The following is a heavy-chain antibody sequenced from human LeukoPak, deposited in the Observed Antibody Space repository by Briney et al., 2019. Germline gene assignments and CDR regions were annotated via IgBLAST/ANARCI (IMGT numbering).Heavy chain of an antibody. CDR1: GGSFSGYY. CDR2: IYHSGST. CDR3: ARGNIGAEEDTAMVTYFDY. V-gene: IGHV4-34*01. D-gene: IGHD5-18*01. Sequence: SETLSLTCAVYGGSFSGYYWSWIRQPPGKGLEWIGSIYHSGSTYYNPSLKSRVTISVDTSKNQFSLKLSSVTAADTAVYYCARGNIGAEEDTAMVTYFDYWGQGTLVTVSS. J-gene: IGHJ4*02.